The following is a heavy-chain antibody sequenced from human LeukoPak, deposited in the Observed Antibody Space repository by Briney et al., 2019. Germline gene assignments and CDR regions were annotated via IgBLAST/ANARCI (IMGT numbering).Heavy chain of an antibody. D-gene: IGHD3-10*01. CDR1: GGTFSSYA. J-gene: IGHJ4*02. CDR2: IIPIFGTA. V-gene: IGHV1-69*01. CDR3: ARDQAGYYYGSGSYFSRIY. Sequence: SVKVSCKASGGTFSSYAISWVRQAPGQGLEWMGGIIPIFGTANYAQKFQGRVTITADESTSTAYMELSSLRSEDTAVYYCARDQAGYYYGSGSYFSRIYWGQGTLVTVSS.